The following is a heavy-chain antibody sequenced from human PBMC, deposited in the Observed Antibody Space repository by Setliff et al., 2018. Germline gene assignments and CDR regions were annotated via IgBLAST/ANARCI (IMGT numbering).Heavy chain of an antibody. V-gene: IGHV1-2*02. CDR2: INPNSGDT. CDR3: ARDRDVSTIFGVVIPAASGLGY. CDR1: GYSFSDFY. Sequence: ASVKVSCKASGYSFSDFYMHWVRQAPGQGFEWMGWINPNSGDTNFAQKFQGRVTMTRDTSTTTAYMDLNSLRSDDTATYFCARDRDVSTIFGVVIPAASGLGYWGQGTLVTVSS. J-gene: IGHJ4*02. D-gene: IGHD3-3*01.